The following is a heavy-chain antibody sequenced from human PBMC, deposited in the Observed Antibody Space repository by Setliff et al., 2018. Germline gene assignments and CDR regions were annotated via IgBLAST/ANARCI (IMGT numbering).Heavy chain of an antibody. CDR3: ARSRTTAVKGGVFAV. Sequence: SETLSLTCTVSGASLNSGTYYWGWIRQPPGKGLEWIGRIYYRGDTYYNPYLKSRVTISLDTSKNQFSLELSSVTAADTAVYYCARSRTTAVKGGVFAVWGRGTLVTVSS. CDR1: GASLNSGTYY. D-gene: IGHD1-7*01. CDR2: IYYRGDT. V-gene: IGHV4-39*07. J-gene: IGHJ2*01.